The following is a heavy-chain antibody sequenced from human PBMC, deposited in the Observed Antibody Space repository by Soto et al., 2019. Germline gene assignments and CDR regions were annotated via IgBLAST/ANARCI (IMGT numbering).Heavy chain of an antibody. J-gene: IGHJ3*01. D-gene: IGHD6-19*01. CDR3: ASDYLGSGWPRIGFDV. V-gene: IGHV3-53*02. CDR2: IYSAGRT. Sequence: VQLEETGGGLVQPGGSLRLSCAASGFTVNSNHMSWVRQAPGKGLEGVSLIYSAGRTHYADSVKGRFTVSRDNSENRLFLQMNNLRVGDTAVYYCASDYLGSGWPRIGFDVWGLGTMVTVSS. CDR1: GFTVNSNH.